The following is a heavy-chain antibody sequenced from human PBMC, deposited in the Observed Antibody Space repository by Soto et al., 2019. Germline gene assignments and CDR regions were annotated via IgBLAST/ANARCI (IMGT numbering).Heavy chain of an antibody. CDR1: GFMFTRST. V-gene: IGHV3-21*01. D-gene: IGHD1-26*01. CDR2: ITSASDYI. J-gene: IGHJ3*02. CDR3: ARVGTGSSTPLDI. Sequence: PGGSLRLSCVASGFMFTRSTMNWDRQAPGEGLEWVSSITSASDYIFYADSVKGRFTISRDNAKNSLYLQMNSLRAEDTAVYYCARVGTGSSTPLDIWGQGTMVTVSS.